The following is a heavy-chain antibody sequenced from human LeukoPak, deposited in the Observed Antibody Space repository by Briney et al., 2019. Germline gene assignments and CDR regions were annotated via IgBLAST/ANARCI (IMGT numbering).Heavy chain of an antibody. CDR3: ARGSPTFVVTL. CDR2: INHSGST. D-gene: IGHD4-23*01. Sequence: SGTLSLTCAVYGGSFSGYYWSWIRQPPGKGLEWIGEINHSGSTNYNPSLKSRVTISVDTSKNQFSLKLSSVTAADTAVYYCARGSPTFVVTLWGQGTLVTVSS. CDR1: GGSFSGYY. V-gene: IGHV4-34*01. J-gene: IGHJ4*02.